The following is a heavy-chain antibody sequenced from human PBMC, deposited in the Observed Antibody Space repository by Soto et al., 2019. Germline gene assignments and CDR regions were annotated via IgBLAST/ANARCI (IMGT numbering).Heavy chain of an antibody. Sequence: GGSLKLSCAASGFTVSSNYMSWVRQAPGKGLEWVSVIYSGGSTYYADSVKGRFTISRDNTKNTLYLQMNSLRAEDTAVYYCARSNLRDYYYGMDVWGQGTTVTVSS. J-gene: IGHJ6*02. CDR2: IYSGGST. CDR1: GFTVSSNY. V-gene: IGHV3-53*01. CDR3: ARSNLRDYYYGMDV.